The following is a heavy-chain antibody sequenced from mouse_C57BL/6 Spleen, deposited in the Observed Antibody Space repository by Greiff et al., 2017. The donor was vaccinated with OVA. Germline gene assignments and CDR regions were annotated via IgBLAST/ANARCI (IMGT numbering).Heavy chain of an antibody. CDR2: INPSTGGT. Sequence: VQLQQSGPELVKPGASVKISCKASGYSFTGYYMNWVKQSPEKSLEWIGEINPSTGGTTYNQKFKAKATLTVDKSSSTAYMQLKSLTSEDSAVYYCARWVTTVVACFDYWGQGTTLTVSS. CDR1: GYSFTGYY. V-gene: IGHV1-42*01. D-gene: IGHD1-1*01. CDR3: ARWVTTVVACFDY. J-gene: IGHJ2*01.